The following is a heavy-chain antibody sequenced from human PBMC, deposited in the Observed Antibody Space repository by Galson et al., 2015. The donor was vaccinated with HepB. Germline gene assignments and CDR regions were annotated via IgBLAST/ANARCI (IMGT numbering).Heavy chain of an antibody. V-gene: IGHV3-48*04. CDR2: MSNSGSTK. CDR3: ARDRGDSGSYLSYFYDMDV. J-gene: IGHJ6*02. D-gene: IGHD3-10*01. CDR1: GFTFSSYN. Sequence: SLRLSCAASGFTFSSYNMNWVRQAPGKGLEWISYMSNSGSTKYYAGSVKGRFTIYRDNAKNSMDLQMNSLRAEDTAVYYCARDRGDSGSYLSYFYDMDVWGQGTTVTVSS.